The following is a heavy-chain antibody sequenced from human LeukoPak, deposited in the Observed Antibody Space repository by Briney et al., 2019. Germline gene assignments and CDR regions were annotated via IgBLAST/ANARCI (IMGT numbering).Heavy chain of an antibody. CDR1: GGTFSSYA. J-gene: IGHJ6*02. Sequence: RASVKVSCKASGGTFSSYAISWVRQAPGQGLEWMGRIIPILGIANYAQKFQGRVTMTEDASTDTAYMELSSLRSEDTAVYYCATAVRYYGMDVWGQGTTVTVSS. D-gene: IGHD1-1*01. CDR3: ATAVRYYGMDV. CDR2: IIPILGIA. V-gene: IGHV1-69*04.